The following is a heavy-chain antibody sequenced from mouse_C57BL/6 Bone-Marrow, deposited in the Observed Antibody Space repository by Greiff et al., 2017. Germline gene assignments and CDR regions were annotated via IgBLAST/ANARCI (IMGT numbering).Heavy chain of an antibody. CDR2: INPGSGGT. Sequence: QVQLQQSGAELVRPGTSVKVSCKASGYAFTNYLIAWVKQRPGQGLEWIGVINPGSGGTNYNEKFKGKATLTADKSSSTAYMQLSSLTSEDSAVYYCAGSHSNWWVAWFAYWGQGTLVTVSA. CDR3: AGSHSNWWVAWFAY. J-gene: IGHJ3*01. CDR1: GYAFTNYL. V-gene: IGHV1-54*01. D-gene: IGHD2-5*01.